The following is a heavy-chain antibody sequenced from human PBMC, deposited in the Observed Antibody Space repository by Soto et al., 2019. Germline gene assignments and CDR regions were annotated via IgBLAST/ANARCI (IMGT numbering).Heavy chain of an antibody. V-gene: IGHV3-30*05. D-gene: IGHD6-19*01. J-gene: IGHJ3*01. CDR3: AKDRGHLAVAAIAGGGGAFDA. CDR1: GFMLSSYG. Sequence: QIQLVQSGGGGVQPGRSLRLSCAASGFMLSSYGMHWVRQAPGKGLEGVAAISYDGRNKWYMDSLEGRFTISRDNSESTVCMKVDSLRPEETAMSFCAKDRGHLAVAAIAGGGGAFDAWGQGTMVTVSS. CDR2: ISYDGRNK.